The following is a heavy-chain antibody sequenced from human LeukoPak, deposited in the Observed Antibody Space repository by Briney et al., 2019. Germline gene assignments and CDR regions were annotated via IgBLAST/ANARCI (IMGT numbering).Heavy chain of an antibody. CDR2: IYWNGDK. J-gene: IGHJ4*02. D-gene: IGHD3-10*01. CDR1: GSSLSNIPVG. V-gene: IGHV2-5*01. CDR3: VHTEVVRRVIMI. Sequence: SGPTLMNPTHTVTLTCTFSGSSLSNIPVGVGWIRQPPGNALEWLALIYWNGDKRYIPSLKRRLTINQYPSKHQVALTTTNTEPVNTAKYYCVHTEVVRRVIMIWGERTLVTVSS.